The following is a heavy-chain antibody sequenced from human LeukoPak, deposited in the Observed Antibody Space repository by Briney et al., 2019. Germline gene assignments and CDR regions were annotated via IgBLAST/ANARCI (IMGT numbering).Heavy chain of an antibody. CDR2: IYPGDSDT. V-gene: IGHV5-51*01. Sequence: GESLQISCKGSGYSFTSYWIGWVRQMPGKGLEWMGIIYPGDSDTRYSPSFQGQVTISADKSISTAYLQWSSLKASDTAMYYCARSSGLYCSGGSCYFDYWGQGTLVTVSS. CDR3: ARSSGLYCSGGSCYFDY. J-gene: IGHJ4*02. CDR1: GYSFTSYW. D-gene: IGHD2-15*01.